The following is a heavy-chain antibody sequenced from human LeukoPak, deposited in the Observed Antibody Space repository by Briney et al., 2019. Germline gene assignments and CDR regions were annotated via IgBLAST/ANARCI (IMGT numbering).Heavy chain of an antibody. CDR3: ARDPYGSGSYYYDY. J-gene: IGHJ4*02. V-gene: IGHV3-48*01. CDR2: ISSSSGTI. Sequence: RGSLRLSCAASGFTLSSYSMNWVRQAPGKGLEWVSFISSSSGTIYYADSVKGRFTISRDNAKNSLYLQMNSLRAEDTAVYYCARDPYGSGSYYYDYWGQGTLVTVSS. D-gene: IGHD3-10*01. CDR1: GFTLSSYS.